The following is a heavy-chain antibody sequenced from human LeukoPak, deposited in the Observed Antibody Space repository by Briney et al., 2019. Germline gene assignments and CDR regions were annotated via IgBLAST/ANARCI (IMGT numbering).Heavy chain of an antibody. J-gene: IGHJ6*02. CDR3: ARGNWNYHGYYYGMDV. D-gene: IGHD1-7*01. CDR1: GGSISSYY. V-gene: IGHV4-59*01. CDR2: IYYSGST. Sequence: SETLSLTCTVSGGSISSYYWSWIRQPPGKGLEWIGYIYYSGSTNYNPSLKSRVTISVDTSKNQFSLKLSSVTAADTAVYYCARGNWNYHGYYYGMDVWGQGTTVTVSS.